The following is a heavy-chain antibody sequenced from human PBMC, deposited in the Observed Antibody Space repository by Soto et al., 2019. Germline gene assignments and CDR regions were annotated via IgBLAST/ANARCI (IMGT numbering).Heavy chain of an antibody. Sequence: QVQLQESGPGLVRPAETLCLSCTGSGASITTYSWNWVRQSPGKGLEWIGNVFYSVSSDTDPSLQSRVSVSVDTSKNQVYPRLRSVTAAETAVSYCARRGRQYSDLLSRPRVVGAFDIWGQGTPVNVSS. J-gene: IGHJ3*02. CDR3: ARRGRQYSDLLSRPRVVGAFDI. D-gene: IGHD3-9*01. V-gene: IGHV4-59*01. CDR1: GASITTYS. CDR2: VFYSVSS.